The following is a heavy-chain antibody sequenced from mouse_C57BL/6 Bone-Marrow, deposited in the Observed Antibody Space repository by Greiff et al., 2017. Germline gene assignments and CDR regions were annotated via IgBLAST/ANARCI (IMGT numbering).Heavy chain of an antibody. J-gene: IGHJ3*01. CDR3: VWSAWFAY. CDR1: GYTFTSYG. CDR2: IYPRSGNT. Sequence: QVTLKESGAELARPGASVKLSCKASGYTFTSYGISWVKQRTGQGLEWIGEIYPRSGNTYYNEKFKGKATLTADKSSSTAYMELRSLTSEDSAVYFCVWSAWFAYWGQGTLVTVSA. D-gene: IGHD1-1*02. V-gene: IGHV1-81*01.